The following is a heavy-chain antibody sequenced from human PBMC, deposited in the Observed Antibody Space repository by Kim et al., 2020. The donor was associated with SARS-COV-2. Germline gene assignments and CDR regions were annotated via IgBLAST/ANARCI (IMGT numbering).Heavy chain of an antibody. D-gene: IGHD3-22*01. J-gene: IGHJ4*02. CDR2: IRSKANSYAT. CDR3: TREYYYDSSGYYTPNYFDY. V-gene: IGHV3-73*01. Sequence: GGSLRLSCAASGFTFSGSAMHWVRQASGKGLEWVGRIRSKANSYATAYAASVKGRFTISRDDSKNTAYLQMNSLKTEDTAVYYCTREYYYDSSGYYTPNYFDYWGQGTLVTVSS. CDR1: GFTFSGSA.